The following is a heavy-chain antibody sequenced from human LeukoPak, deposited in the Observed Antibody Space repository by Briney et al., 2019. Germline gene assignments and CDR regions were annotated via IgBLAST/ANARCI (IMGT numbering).Heavy chain of an antibody. V-gene: IGHV1-2*04. CDR1: GYTFTVYY. CDR3: ARGGWELLGAVDI. CDR2: INPNSGGT. D-gene: IGHD1-26*01. Sequence: ASVYVSRMASGYTFTVYYMHWVREAPGRGRECVGWINPNSGGTNYAQKFQGWVTMTRDTSISTAYMGLSRLRSDDTAVYSGARGGWELLGAVDIWGQGTMVTVS. J-gene: IGHJ3*02.